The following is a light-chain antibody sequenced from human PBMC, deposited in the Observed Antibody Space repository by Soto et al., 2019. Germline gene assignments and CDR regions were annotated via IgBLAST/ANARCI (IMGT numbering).Light chain of an antibody. CDR1: ESVSRY. J-gene: IGKJ4*01. V-gene: IGKV3-11*01. CDR2: DAS. Sequence: EIVLTQSPATLSLSPGNRATLSCRASESVSRYLAWYQQKPGQAPRLLINDASSRAAGIPARFSGSGSGTDFTLTITSLEPEDFAVYYCQQRSDWPSTFGGGTKVEIK. CDR3: QQRSDWPST.